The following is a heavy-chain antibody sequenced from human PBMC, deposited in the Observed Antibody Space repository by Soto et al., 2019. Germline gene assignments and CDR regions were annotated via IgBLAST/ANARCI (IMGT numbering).Heavy chain of an antibody. J-gene: IGHJ4*02. D-gene: IGHD6-19*01. V-gene: IGHV3-23*01. Sequence: GSLRLSCAASGFNFSSYAMSWVRQAPGKGLEWVSAISGSGGSTYYADSVKGRFTISRDNSKNTLYLQMNSLRAEDTAVYYCAKAPESGWSFDYWGQGTLVTVSS. CDR1: GFNFSSYA. CDR3: AKAPESGWSFDY. CDR2: ISGSGGST.